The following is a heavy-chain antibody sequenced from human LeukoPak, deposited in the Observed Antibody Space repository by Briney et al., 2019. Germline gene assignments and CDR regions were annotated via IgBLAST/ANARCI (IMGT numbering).Heavy chain of an antibody. D-gene: IGHD2-15*01. CDR1: GFTFSDYY. CDR2: LSASSRYT. CDR3: ARDLKTYCSGGSCYPFFDS. J-gene: IGHJ4*02. Sequence: KPGGSLRLSCAASGFTFSDYYMTWIRQAPGRGLEWVSYLSASSRYTNYADSVKGRFTISRDNAKKSLYLQMNSLRVEDTAVYFCARDLKTYCSGGSCYPFFDSWGQGTLVTVSS. V-gene: IGHV3-11*05.